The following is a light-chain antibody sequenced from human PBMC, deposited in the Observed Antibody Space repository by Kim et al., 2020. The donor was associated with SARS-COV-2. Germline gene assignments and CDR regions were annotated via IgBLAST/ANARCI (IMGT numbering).Light chain of an antibody. Sequence: SASVGDRVTITCRSSQSIIKWLNWYQHKPGRAPKLLIYAASTFQSGVPSRFSGSGSGTDFTLTITSLQPEDFATYYCQQSYSLPTFGQGTKVDIK. CDR2: AAS. CDR3: QQSYSLPT. V-gene: IGKV1-39*01. CDR1: QSIIKW. J-gene: IGKJ1*01.